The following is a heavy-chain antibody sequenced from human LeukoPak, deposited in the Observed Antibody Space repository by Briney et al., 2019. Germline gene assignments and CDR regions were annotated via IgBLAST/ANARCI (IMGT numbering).Heavy chain of an antibody. D-gene: IGHD2-21*01. J-gene: IGHJ5*02. CDR1: GGSFGGYY. Sequence: SETLSLTCAVYGGSFGGYYWSWIRQPPGKGLEWIGEINHSGSTNYNPSLKSRVTISVDTSKNQFSLKLSSVTAADTAVYYCARAVIGRFGWFDPWGQGTLVTVSS. CDR2: INHSGST. V-gene: IGHV4-34*01. CDR3: ARAVIGRFGWFDP.